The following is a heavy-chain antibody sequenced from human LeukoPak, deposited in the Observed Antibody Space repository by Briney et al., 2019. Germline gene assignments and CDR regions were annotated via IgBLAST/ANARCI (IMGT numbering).Heavy chain of an antibody. CDR1: GGFMSSSY. Sequence: SETLSLTCTVSGGFMSSSYWSWVRQPPGKGLEWIGYINYSGTTDYNPSLKSRVTISVDTSKNQFSLKLSSVTAGDTAVYYCARGSIVATIGYFFDSWGQGTLVTVSS. D-gene: IGHD5-12*01. CDR3: ARGSIVATIGYFFDS. J-gene: IGHJ4*02. V-gene: IGHV4-59*08. CDR2: INYSGTT.